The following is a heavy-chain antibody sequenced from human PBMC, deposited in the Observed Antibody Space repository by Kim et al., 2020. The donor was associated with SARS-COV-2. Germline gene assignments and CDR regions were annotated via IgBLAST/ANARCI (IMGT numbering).Heavy chain of an antibody. Sequence: SETLSLTCTVSGGSISSYYWSWIRQPPGKGLEWIGYIYYSGSTNYNPSLKSRVTISVDTSKNQFPLKLSSVTAADTAVYYCARGGNNNQSKYRIDYWGQGTLVTVSS. CDR3: ARGGNNNQSKYRIDY. CDR1: GGSISSYY. D-gene: IGHD3-16*02. V-gene: IGHV4-59*01. CDR2: IYYSGST. J-gene: IGHJ4*02.